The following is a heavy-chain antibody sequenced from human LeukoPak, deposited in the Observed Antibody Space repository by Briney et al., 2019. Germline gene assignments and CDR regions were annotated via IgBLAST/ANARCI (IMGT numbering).Heavy chain of an antibody. D-gene: IGHD3-3*01. J-gene: IGHJ4*02. Sequence: ASVKVSCKASGGTFSSYDINWVRQATGQGLEWMGWMNPNSGNTGYAQKFQGRVTMTRNTSISTACMELSSLRSEDTAVYYCARGLYYDFWSGYYGYYFDYWGQGTLVTVSS. CDR2: MNPNSGNT. CDR1: GGTFSSYD. CDR3: ARGLYYDFWSGYYGYYFDY. V-gene: IGHV1-8*02.